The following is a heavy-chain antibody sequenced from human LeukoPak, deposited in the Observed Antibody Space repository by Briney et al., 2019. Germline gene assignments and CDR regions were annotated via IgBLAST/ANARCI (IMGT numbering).Heavy chain of an antibody. CDR2: INHSGST. CDR3: ARGRPDRITMVRGVIPFDY. V-gene: IGHV4-34*01. CDR1: GGSFSGYY. D-gene: IGHD3-10*01. Sequence: SETLSLTCAVYGGSFSGYYWSWIRQPPGKGLEWIGEINHSGSTNYNPSLKSRVTISVDTSKNQFSLKLSSVTAADTAVYYCARGRPDRITMVRGVIPFDYWGQGTLVTVSS. J-gene: IGHJ4*02.